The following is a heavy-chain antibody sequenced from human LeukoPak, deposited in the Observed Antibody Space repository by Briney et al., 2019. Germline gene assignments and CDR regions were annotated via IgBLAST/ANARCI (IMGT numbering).Heavy chain of an antibody. Sequence: GASVKVSCKASGGTFSSYAISWVRQAPGQGLEWMGRIIPILGIANYAQKFQGRVTITADKSTSTAYMELSSLRSEDTAVYYCARDSIANNYSGYDYGPSLGGYYYYYMDVWGKGTTVTVSS. CDR2: IIPILGIA. J-gene: IGHJ6*03. D-gene: IGHD5-12*01. CDR1: GGTFSSYA. V-gene: IGHV1-69*04. CDR3: ARDSIANNYSGYDYGPSLGGYYYYYMDV.